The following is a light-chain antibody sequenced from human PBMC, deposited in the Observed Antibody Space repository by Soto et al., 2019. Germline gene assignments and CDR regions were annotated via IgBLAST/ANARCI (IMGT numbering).Light chain of an antibody. Sequence: QSALTQPASVSGSPGQSITISCTGTSSDVGSYSVVSWYQQHPGKAPKLMIYEGNKRPSGASNRFSGSKSGNTASLTISGLQAEDEAAYYCCSYAGQRVVFGGGTKLTVL. CDR3: CSYAGQRVV. V-gene: IGLV2-23*01. J-gene: IGLJ2*01. CDR1: SSDVGSYSV. CDR2: EGN.